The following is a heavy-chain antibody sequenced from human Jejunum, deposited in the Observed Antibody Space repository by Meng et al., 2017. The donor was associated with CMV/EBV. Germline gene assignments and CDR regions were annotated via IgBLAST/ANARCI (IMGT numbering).Heavy chain of an antibody. Sequence: SGFTFGTYGMSWVRQAPGKGLEWVSGFSTSGGATFYADSVQGRFTLSRDQSNSTLYLQMNSLRADDTAIYYCAKDGSRSSSWQRFDSWGQGTLVTVSS. CDR1: GFTFGTYG. CDR3: AKDGSRSSSWQRFDS. V-gene: IGHV3-23*01. J-gene: IGHJ4*02. D-gene: IGHD6-13*01. CDR2: FSTSGGAT.